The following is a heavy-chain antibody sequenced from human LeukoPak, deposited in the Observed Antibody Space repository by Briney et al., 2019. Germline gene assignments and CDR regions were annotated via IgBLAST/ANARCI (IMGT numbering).Heavy chain of an antibody. Sequence: SVKVSCKASGYTFTSYDINWVRQATGQGLEWMGWMNPNSGNTGYAQKFQGRVTITRNTSISTAYMELSSLRSEDTAVYYCAKWGRYFDWVHFDYWGQGTLVTVSS. CDR1: GYTFTSYD. D-gene: IGHD3-9*01. V-gene: IGHV1-8*03. J-gene: IGHJ4*02. CDR2: MNPNSGNT. CDR3: AKWGRYFDWVHFDY.